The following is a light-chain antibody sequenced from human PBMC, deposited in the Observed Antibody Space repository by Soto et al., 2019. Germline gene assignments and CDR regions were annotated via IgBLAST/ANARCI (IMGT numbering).Light chain of an antibody. CDR3: AAWDESLSAVL. CDR2: SSN. J-gene: IGLJ2*01. CDR1: SSNIGSYI. Sequence: QSVLTQPPSASGTPGQRVTISCSGSSSNIGSYIVYWYQKLPGTAPKLLVYSSNQRPSGVPDRFSDSKSGTSASLAISGLRSEDEADYFCAAWDESLSAVLFGGGTKLTVL. V-gene: IGLV1-47*01.